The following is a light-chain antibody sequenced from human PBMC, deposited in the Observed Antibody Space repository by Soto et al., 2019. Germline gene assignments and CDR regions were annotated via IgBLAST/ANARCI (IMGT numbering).Light chain of an antibody. CDR1: QSISSAY. CDR3: QKYNSAPHT. V-gene: IGKV3-20*01. J-gene: IGKJ2*01. Sequence: EIVLTQSPGTLSLSPGERATLSCRASQSISSAYLAWYQQKPGQAPRLLIYSTSSRATGIPDRFSGSGSGTDFTLTISSLQPEDVATYYCQKYNSAPHTFGQGTKLEIK. CDR2: STS.